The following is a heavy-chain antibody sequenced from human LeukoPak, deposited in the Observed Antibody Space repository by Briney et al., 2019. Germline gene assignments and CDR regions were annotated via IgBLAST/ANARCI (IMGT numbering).Heavy chain of an antibody. D-gene: IGHD3-16*01. Sequence: SETLSLTCIVSGGSISSGGYYWNWIRQPPGKGLEWIGYIYHSGSTYYNPSLKSRVTISVDTSKNQFSLKLSSVTAADTAVYYCASGGFGTRYGMDVWGQGTTVTVSS. V-gene: IGHV4-30-2*01. CDR3: ASGGFGTRYGMDV. CDR1: GGSISSGGYY. CDR2: IYHSGST. J-gene: IGHJ6*02.